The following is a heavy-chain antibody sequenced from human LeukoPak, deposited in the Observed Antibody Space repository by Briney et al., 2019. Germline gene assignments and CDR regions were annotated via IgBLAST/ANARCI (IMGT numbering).Heavy chain of an antibody. Sequence: GGSLRLSCAASGFTFTTHWMIWVRQAPGKGLEWVANTNQDGSKKNYADSVRGRFTVSRDNAENSVYLQMDSLRPEDAGVYYCARDFDS. J-gene: IGHJ5*01. CDR2: TNQDGSKK. V-gene: IGHV3-7*01. CDR3: ARDFDS. CDR1: GFTFTTHW.